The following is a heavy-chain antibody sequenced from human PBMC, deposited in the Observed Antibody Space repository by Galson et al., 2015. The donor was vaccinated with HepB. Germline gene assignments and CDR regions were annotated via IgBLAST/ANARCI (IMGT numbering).Heavy chain of an antibody. V-gene: IGHV4-34*01. D-gene: IGHD2-15*01. Sequence: LRLSCAASGFTFSSYSMNWVRQAPGKGLEWIGEINHSGSTNYNPSLKSRVTISVDTSKNQFSLKLSSVTAADTAVYYCARVVYPELGYCSGGSCYSAKAGRVGFDYWGQGTLVTVSS. CDR3: ARVVYPELGYCSGGSCYSAKAGRVGFDY. CDR2: INHSGST. J-gene: IGHJ4*02. CDR1: GFTFSSYS.